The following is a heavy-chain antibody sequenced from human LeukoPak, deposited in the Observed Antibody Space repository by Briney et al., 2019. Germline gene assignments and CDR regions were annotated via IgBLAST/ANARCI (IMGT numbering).Heavy chain of an antibody. V-gene: IGHV3-21*01. J-gene: IGHJ4*02. CDR1: GFTFSSYS. CDR3: AKESRLGYCGGDCYSGVYFDY. D-gene: IGHD2-21*02. Sequence: GGSLRLSCAASGFTFSSYSMNWVRQAPGKGLEWVSSISSSSTIKYYADSVKGRFTISRDNAKNSLYLQMNSLRAEDTAVYYCAKESRLGYCGGDCYSGVYFDYWGQGTLVTVSS. CDR2: ISSSSTIK.